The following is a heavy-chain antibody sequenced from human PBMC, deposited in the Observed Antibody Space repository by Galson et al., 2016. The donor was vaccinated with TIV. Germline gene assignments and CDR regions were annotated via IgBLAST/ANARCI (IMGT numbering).Heavy chain of an antibody. CDR1: GYIFINYY. CDR2: FNPDSGAT. V-gene: IGHV1-2*02. CDR3: ARENWARAFDY. J-gene: IGHJ4*02. D-gene: IGHD7-27*01. Sequence: SVKVSCKASGYIFINYYIHWVRQAPGQGLEWLGWFNPDSGATQYAQKFQGRVTMTRDTSTSTAYMELRRLVSDDTAGYYCARENWARAFDYWGQGTQVTVSS.